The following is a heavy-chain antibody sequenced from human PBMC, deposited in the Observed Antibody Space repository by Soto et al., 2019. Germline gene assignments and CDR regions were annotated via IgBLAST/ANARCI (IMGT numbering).Heavy chain of an antibody. V-gene: IGHV3-30*04. D-gene: IGHD2-8*01. CDR2: ISYDGTNK. CDR1: GFTFNNYA. Sequence: QVQLVESGGGVVQPGKSLRVACVASGFTFNNYAMHWVRQAPGKGLEWVAVISYDGTNKFYASSVRGRFTISRDNCKNTMYRDMGTLRVEDTAVYYCVGVVGMFNGKYHSGGSGYFDNWGQGTLVSVSS. J-gene: IGHJ4*02. CDR3: VGVVGMFNGKYHSGGSGYFDN.